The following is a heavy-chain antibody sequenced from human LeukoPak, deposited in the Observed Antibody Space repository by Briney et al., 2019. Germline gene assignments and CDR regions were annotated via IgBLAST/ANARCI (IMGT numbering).Heavy chain of an antibody. D-gene: IGHD2-2*02. CDR2: ISGSGGST. CDR1: GFTFSSYA. J-gene: IGHJ4*02. V-gene: IGHV3-23*01. CDR3: AKDAQGYCSSTSCYTDFDY. Sequence: GGSLRLSCAASGFTFSSYAMSWVRQAPGKGLEWVSAISGSGGSTYYADSVKGRFTISRDNSKNTLYLQMNSLRAEDTAVYYCAKDAQGYCSSTSCYTDFDYWGQGTLVTVSS.